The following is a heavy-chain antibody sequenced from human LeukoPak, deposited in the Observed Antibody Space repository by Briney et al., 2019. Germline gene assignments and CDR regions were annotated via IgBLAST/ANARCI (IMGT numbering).Heavy chain of an antibody. V-gene: IGHV3-30-3*01. CDR3: ARSHSSGWYSAGLPFDP. CDR2: ISYDGSNK. D-gene: IGHD6-19*01. CDR1: GFTFSSYA. Sequence: GGSLRLSCAASGFTFSSYAMHWVRQAPGKGLEWVAVISYDGSNKYYADSVKGRSTISRDNSKNTLYLQMNSLRAEDTAVYYCARSHSSGWYSAGLPFDPWGQGTLVTVSS. J-gene: IGHJ5*02.